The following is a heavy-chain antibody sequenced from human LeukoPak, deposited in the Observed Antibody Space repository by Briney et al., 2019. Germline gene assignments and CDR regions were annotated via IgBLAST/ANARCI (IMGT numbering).Heavy chain of an antibody. CDR3: ARAQQPSVDTARGGVDAFDI. D-gene: IGHD5-18*01. CDR1: GYTFTSYY. J-gene: IGHJ3*02. V-gene: IGHV1-46*01. CDR2: INPSGGST. Sequence: ASVTVSCTASGYTFTSYYMHWVRQAPGQGLEWMGIINPSGGSTSYAQKFQGRVTMTRDTSTSTVYMELSSLRSEDTAVYYCARAQQPSVDTARGGVDAFDIWGQGTMVTVSS.